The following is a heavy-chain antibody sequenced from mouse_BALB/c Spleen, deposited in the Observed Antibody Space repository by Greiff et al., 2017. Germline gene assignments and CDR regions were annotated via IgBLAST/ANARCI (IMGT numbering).Heavy chain of an antibody. CDR1: GFTFSSYY. D-gene: IGHD2-12*01. V-gene: IGHV5-6-2*01. CDR3: ARRDDVAWFAY. J-gene: IGHJ3*01. CDR2: INSNGGST. Sequence: EVMLVESGGGLVKLGGSLKLSCAASGFTFSSYYMSWVRQTPEKRLELVAAINSNGGSTYYPDTVKGRFTISRDNAKNTLYLQMSSLKSEDTALYYCARRDDVAWFAYWGQGTLVTVSA.